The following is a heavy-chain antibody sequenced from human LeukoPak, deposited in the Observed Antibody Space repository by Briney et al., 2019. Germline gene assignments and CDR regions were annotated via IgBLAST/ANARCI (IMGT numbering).Heavy chain of an antibody. D-gene: IGHD3-10*01. CDR3: ARHYGP. CDR2: IYVSGST. CDR1: GGSIRSSYYY. Sequence: SETLSLTCTVSGGSIRSSYYYWGWIRQPPGKGLEWIGSIYVSGSTYYNPSLKSRVTISVDTSKNQFSLKLNSVPAADTAVYYWARHYGPWGQGTLVTVSS. V-gene: IGHV4-39*01. J-gene: IGHJ5*02.